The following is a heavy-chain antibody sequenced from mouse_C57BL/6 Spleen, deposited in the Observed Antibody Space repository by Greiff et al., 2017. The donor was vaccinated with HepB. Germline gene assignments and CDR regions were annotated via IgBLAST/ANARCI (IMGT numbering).Heavy chain of an antibody. V-gene: IGHV1-26*01. CDR3: ARRRDGYDVGMDY. Sequence: EVQLQQSGPELVKPGASVKISCKASGYTFTDYYMNWVKQSHGKSLEWIGDINPNNGGTSYNQKFKGKATLTVDKSSSTAYMELRSLTSEDSAVYYCARRRDGYDVGMDYWGQGTSVTVSS. CDR1: GYTFTDYY. J-gene: IGHJ4*01. D-gene: IGHD2-2*01. CDR2: INPNNGGT.